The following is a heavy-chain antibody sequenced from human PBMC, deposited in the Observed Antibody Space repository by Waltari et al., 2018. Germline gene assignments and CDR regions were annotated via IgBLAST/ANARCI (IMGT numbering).Heavy chain of an antibody. CDR3: ATRSWYEDAFDI. D-gene: IGHD6-13*01. CDR1: GYTLTELS. V-gene: IGHV1-24*01. CDR2: FDPEDGET. Sequence: QVQLVQSGAEVKKPGASVNVSCKVSGYTLTELSMHWVRQAPGKGLEWMGGFDPEDGETIYEQKFQGRVTMTEDTSTDTAYMELSSLRSEDTAVYYCATRSWYEDAFDIWGQGTMVTVSS. J-gene: IGHJ3*02.